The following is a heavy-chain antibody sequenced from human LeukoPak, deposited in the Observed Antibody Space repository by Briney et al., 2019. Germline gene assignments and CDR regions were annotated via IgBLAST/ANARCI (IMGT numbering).Heavy chain of an antibody. CDR1: GFTFSTDG. CDR3: AKVTGGVATGPFDY. J-gene: IGHJ4*02. D-gene: IGHD3-3*01. Sequence: GGSLRLSCAASGFTFSTDGMHWVRQAPGKGLGGVAFIRYDGSIEYYADSVKGRFTISRDNSKNTLYLQMNSLRVEDTAVYYCAKVTGGVATGPFDYWGQGTLVTVSS. CDR2: IRYDGSIE. V-gene: IGHV3-30*02.